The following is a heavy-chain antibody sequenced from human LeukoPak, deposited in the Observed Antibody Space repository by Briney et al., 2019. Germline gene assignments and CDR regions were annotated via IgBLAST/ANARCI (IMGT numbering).Heavy chain of an antibody. V-gene: IGHV1-3*01. J-gene: IGHJ4*02. CDR3: ARDLWFGEWWESPMVY. CDR2: INAGNGNT. D-gene: IGHD3-10*01. Sequence: GASVKVSCKASGYTFTSYAMHWVRQAPGQRLEWMGWINAGNGNTKYSLKFQGRVTITRDTSASTAYMELSSLRSEDTAVYYCARDLWFGEWWESPMVYWGQGTLVTVSS. CDR1: GYTFTSYA.